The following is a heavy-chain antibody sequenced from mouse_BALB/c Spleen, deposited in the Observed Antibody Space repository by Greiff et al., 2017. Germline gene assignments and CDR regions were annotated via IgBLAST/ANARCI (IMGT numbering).Heavy chain of an antibody. J-gene: IGHJ1*01. CDR1: GFAFSSYD. D-gene: IGHD1-1*01. V-gene: IGHV5-12-1*01. Sequence: EVHLVESGGGLVKPGGSLKLSCAASGFAFSSYDMSWVRQTPEKRLEWVAYISSGGGSTYYPDTVKGRFTISRDNAKNTLYLQMSSLKSEDTAMYYCAVVAPYWYFDVWGAGTTVTVSS. CDR2: ISSGGGST. CDR3: AVVAPYWYFDV.